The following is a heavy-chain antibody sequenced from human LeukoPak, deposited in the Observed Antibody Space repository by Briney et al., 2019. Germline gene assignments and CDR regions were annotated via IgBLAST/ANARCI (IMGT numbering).Heavy chain of an antibody. D-gene: IGHD3-16*01. CDR2: ISGSGAST. V-gene: IGHV3-23*01. J-gene: IGHJ4*02. Sequence: GGTLRLSCKASEFSFSSSGMSWVRQAPGKGLEWVSSISGSGASTYYADSVKGRFTISRDNSRNTLYLQMNSLTAEDTATYYCAKTIGAGGYWGQGTLVTVSS. CDR1: EFSFSSSG. CDR3: AKTIGAGGY.